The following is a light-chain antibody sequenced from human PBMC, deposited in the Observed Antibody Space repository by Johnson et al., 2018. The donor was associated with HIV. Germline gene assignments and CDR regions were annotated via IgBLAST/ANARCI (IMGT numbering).Light chain of an antibody. Sequence: QPVLTQPPSVSAAPGQKVTISCSGSSSNIGNNYVSWYRQLPGTAPKLLIYENNKRPSGIPDRFSGSKSGTSANLGITGLHTGDEADYYCVTWDTSLSAGFCGTGTKVTVL. CDR3: VTWDTSLSAGF. V-gene: IGLV1-51*02. J-gene: IGLJ1*01. CDR2: ENN. CDR1: SSNIGNNY.